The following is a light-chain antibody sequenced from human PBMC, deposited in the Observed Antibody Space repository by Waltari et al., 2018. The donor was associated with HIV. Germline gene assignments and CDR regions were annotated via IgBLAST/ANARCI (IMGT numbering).Light chain of an antibody. CDR2: VHN. J-gene: IGLJ1*01. Sequence: QSVMSHPPSESATPAQTDTIPSSGRITNPVANTLHWSQPFPGTAPRLLIYVHNQRPSGVPDRFSGSRSGTSASLTIGGLQSEDEADYYCSAWDDSLRATVFGTGTRVTVL. CDR1: ITNPVANT. V-gene: IGLV1-44*01. CDR3: SAWDDSLRATV.